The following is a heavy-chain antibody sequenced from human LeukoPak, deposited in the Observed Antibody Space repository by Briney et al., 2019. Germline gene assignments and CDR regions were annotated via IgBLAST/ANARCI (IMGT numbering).Heavy chain of an antibody. D-gene: IGHD2/OR15-2a*01. CDR1: GSSFSKYA. V-gene: IGHV3-30-3*01. Sequence: GGSMRLSCAASGSSFSKYAMHWVRQAPGKGLEWVAVISFDETKKYYADSVKGRFTISRDNSNNTLFLQMNSLKTEDTAVYFFARMKVIKGASLDYWGQGSLVTVSS. J-gene: IGHJ4*02. CDR2: ISFDETKK. CDR3: ARMKVIKGASLDY.